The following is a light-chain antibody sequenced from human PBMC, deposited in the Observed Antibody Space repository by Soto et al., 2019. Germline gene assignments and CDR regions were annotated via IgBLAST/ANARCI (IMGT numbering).Light chain of an antibody. CDR2: GNS. J-gene: IGLJ2*01. CDR1: SSNIGAGYD. CDR3: QSYDSSQSASI. V-gene: IGLV1-40*01. Sequence: QSVLTQPPSVSGAPGQRVTISCTGSSSNIGAGYDVHWYQQLPGTAPKLLIYGNSNRPSRVPDRFSGSKSGTSASLAITGLQAEDEDDYDCQSYDSSQSASIFCGGTKVTVL.